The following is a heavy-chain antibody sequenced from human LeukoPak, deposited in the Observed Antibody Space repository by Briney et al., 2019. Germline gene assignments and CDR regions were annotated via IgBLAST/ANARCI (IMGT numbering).Heavy chain of an antibody. CDR2: IYYSGST. V-gene: IGHV4-39*01. Sequence: PSETLSLTCTVSGGSISSSSYSWGWLRQPPGKGLEWIVSIYYSGSTYYNPSRKSRVTISVDTSKNQFSLKLSSVTAADTAVYYCARQEPRITIFGVVDWGQGTLVTDSS. J-gene: IGHJ4*02. D-gene: IGHD3-3*01. CDR1: GGSISSSSYS. CDR3: ARQEPRITIFGVVD.